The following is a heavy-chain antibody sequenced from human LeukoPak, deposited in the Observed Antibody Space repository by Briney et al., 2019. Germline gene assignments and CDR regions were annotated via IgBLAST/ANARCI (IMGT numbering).Heavy chain of an antibody. CDR2: INPNSGGT. V-gene: IGHV1-2*02. D-gene: IGHD5-12*01. CDR1: GYTFTGYY. J-gene: IGHJ6*02. Sequence: ASVKVSCKASGYTFTGYYMHWVRPAPGQGLEWMGWINPNSGGTNYAQKFQGRVTMTRDTSISTAYMELSRLRSDDTAVYYCARELVSGYDSDYYYGMDVWGQGTTVTVSS. CDR3: ARELVSGYDSDYYYGMDV.